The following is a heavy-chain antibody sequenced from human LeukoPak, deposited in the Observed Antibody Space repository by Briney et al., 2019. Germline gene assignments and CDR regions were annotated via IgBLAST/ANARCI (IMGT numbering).Heavy chain of an antibody. V-gene: IGHV3-11*01. D-gene: IGHD1-1*01. Sequence: GGSLRLSCAASGFTFSDYYMSWIRQAPEKGLEWVSYISSSGSTIYYADSVKGRFTISRDNAKNSLYLQMNSLRAEDTAVYYCAREPRLEWVSYYFDYWGQGTLVTVSS. CDR1: GFTFSDYY. CDR3: AREPRLEWVSYYFDY. CDR2: ISSSGSTI. J-gene: IGHJ4*02.